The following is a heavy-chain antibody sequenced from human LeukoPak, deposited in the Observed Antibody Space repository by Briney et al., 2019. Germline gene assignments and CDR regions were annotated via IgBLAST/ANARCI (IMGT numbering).Heavy chain of an antibody. CDR2: IRYGGDS. J-gene: IGHJ4*02. CDR3: ARHRDGGTYPLDY. Sequence: PSETLSLTCTVSGGSISGYFWSWLRQSPGKGLEWIAYIRYGGDSNYNPSLRSRVTISIDMSKNQFSLNLSSVTAADTAVYYCARHRDGGTYPLDYWGQGTLVTVSS. CDR1: GGSISGYF. D-gene: IGHD1-26*01. V-gene: IGHV4-59*08.